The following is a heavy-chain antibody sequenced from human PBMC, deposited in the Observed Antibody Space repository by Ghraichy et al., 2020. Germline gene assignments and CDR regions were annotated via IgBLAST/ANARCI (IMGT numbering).Heavy chain of an antibody. CDR2: IFYSGLT. CDR1: GGSISNNRDS. Sequence: SQTLSRTCTVSGGSISNNRDSWAWIRQPPGKGLEWIATIFYSGLTHYNPPLESRVTMSVDTSTSQFSLRLGSVTAADTAVYYCGRRVHDGRGYHYFDFWGQGRLVTVSS. D-gene: IGHD3-22*01. CDR3: GRRVHDGRGYHYFDF. V-gene: IGHV4-39*07. J-gene: IGHJ4*02.